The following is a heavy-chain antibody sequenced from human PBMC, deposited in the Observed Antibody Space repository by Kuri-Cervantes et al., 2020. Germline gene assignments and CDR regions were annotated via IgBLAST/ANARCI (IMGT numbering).Heavy chain of an antibody. V-gene: IGHV5-51*01. J-gene: IGHJ3*01. Sequence: GGSLRLSCKGSGYSFTSYWIGWVRQMPGKGLEWMGIIYPGDSDTRYSPSFQGQVTVSADKSISTAYLQWSSLKASDTAMYYCAAKDSSGYYYRWGQGTMVTVSS. D-gene: IGHD3-22*01. CDR1: GYSFTSYW. CDR2: IYPGDSDT. CDR3: AAKDSSGYYYR.